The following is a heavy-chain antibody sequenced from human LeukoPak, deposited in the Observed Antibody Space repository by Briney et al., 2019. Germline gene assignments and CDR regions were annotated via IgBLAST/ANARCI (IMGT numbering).Heavy chain of an antibody. CDR1: GFTFSTYW. CDR2: IKQDGSEK. J-gene: IGHJ4*02. CDR3: TREAAAGIDY. V-gene: IGHV3-7*01. D-gene: IGHD6-13*01. Sequence: GGSLRLSCAASGFTFSTYWMSWVRQAPGKGLEWVANIKQDGSEKYYLDSVKGRFTISRDNAKNSVYLQMNSLRAEDTAVYFCTREAAAGIDYWGQGTLVTVSS.